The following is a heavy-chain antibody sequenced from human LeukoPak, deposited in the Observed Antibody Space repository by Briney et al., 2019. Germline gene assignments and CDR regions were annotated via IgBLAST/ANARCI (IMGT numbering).Heavy chain of an antibody. CDR2: IYTSGST. CDR1: GGSISSGSYY. D-gene: IGHD3-3*01. J-gene: IGHJ4*02. CDR3: ARAIFGVSPFDY. V-gene: IGHV4-61*02. Sequence: SQTLSLTCTVSGGSISSGSYYWSWIRQPAGKGLEWIGRIYTSGSTNYNPSLKSRVTISVDTSKTQFSLKLSSVTAADTAVYYCARAIFGVSPFDYWGQGTLVTVSS.